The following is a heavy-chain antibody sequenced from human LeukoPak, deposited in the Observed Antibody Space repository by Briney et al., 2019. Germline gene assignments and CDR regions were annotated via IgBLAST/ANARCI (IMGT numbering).Heavy chain of an antibody. CDR3: ARAHYYDSSGYYYYGMDV. Sequence: GGSLRLSCAASGFTFSSYAMHWVRQAPGKGLEYVSAISSNGGSTYYANSVKGRFTISRDNSKNTLYLQMGSLRAEDMAVYYCARAHYYDSSGYYYYGMDVWGQGTMVTVSS. D-gene: IGHD3-22*01. V-gene: IGHV3-64*01. CDR1: GFTFSSYA. J-gene: IGHJ6*02. CDR2: ISSNGGST.